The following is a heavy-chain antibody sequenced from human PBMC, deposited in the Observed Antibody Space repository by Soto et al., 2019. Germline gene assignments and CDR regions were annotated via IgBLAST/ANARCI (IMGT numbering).Heavy chain of an antibody. D-gene: IGHD3-22*01. CDR1: GYTFTSYY. Sequence: ASVKVSCKASGYTFTSYYMHWVRQAPGQGLEWMGIINPSGGSTSYAQKFQGRVTMTRDTSTSTVYMELSSLRSEDTAVYYCAKARLSTMIVVVTLFDYWGQGTLVTVSS. CDR2: INPSGGST. V-gene: IGHV1-46*01. J-gene: IGHJ4*02. CDR3: AKARLSTMIVVVTLFDY.